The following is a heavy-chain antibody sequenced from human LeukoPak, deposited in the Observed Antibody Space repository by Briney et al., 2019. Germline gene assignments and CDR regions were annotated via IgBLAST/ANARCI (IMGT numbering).Heavy chain of an antibody. D-gene: IGHD6-19*01. J-gene: IGHJ4*02. Sequence: GGSLRLSCAASGISFRNYAMSWVRQAPARGPEWVSSLRGNDETFYADSVKGRFTIARDNSKNTLYLQMDSLRVEDTAVYYCANLGDGRWLVDWGQGTLVTVSS. CDR2: LRGNDET. CDR1: GISFRNYA. CDR3: ANLGDGRWLVD. V-gene: IGHV3-23*01.